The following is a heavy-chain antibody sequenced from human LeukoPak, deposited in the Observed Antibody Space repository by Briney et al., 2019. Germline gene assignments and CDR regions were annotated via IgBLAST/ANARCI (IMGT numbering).Heavy chain of an antibody. D-gene: IGHD2/OR15-2a*01. V-gene: IGHV3-74*03. Sequence: GGSLRLSCAASGFTFSSPSMHWVRQTPGKGLVWVSRIRSDGSSTTYADSVKGRFTISIDNAKNKLYLHMNNLRAEDTAMYYCASDQRITGSRSCDDWGQGTLVIVSS. CDR2: IRSDGSST. CDR1: GFTFSSPS. CDR3: ASDQRITGSRSCDD. J-gene: IGHJ4*02.